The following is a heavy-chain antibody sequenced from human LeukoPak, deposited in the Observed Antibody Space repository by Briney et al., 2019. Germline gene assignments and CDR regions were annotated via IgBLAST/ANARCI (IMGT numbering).Heavy chain of an antibody. CDR3: ARGGFDWLSPRDAFDI. V-gene: IGHV1-18*01. CDR1: GYTFTSYG. D-gene: IGHD3-9*01. J-gene: IGHJ3*02. Sequence: ASVKVSCKASGYTFTSYGISWVRQAPGQGLEWMGWISAYSGNTNYAQKFQGRVTMTRDTSISTAYMELSRLRSDDTAVYYCARGGFDWLSPRDAFDIWGQGTMVTVSS. CDR2: ISAYSGNT.